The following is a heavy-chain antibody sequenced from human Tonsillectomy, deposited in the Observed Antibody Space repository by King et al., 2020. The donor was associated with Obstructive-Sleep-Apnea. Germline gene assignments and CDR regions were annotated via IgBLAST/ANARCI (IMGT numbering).Heavy chain of an antibody. CDR2: ISYDGSNK. CDR3: ARDQGDYDEPNYFDY. D-gene: IGHD4-17*01. V-gene: IGHV3-30-3*01. CDR1: GFTFSSYA. J-gene: IGHJ4*02. Sequence: VQLVESGGGVVQPGRSLRLSCAASGFTFSSYAMHWVRQAPGKGLEWVAVISYDGSNKYYADSVKGRFTISRDNSKNTLYLQMNSLRAEDTAVYYCARDQGDYDEPNYFDYGGQGTLVTVSS.